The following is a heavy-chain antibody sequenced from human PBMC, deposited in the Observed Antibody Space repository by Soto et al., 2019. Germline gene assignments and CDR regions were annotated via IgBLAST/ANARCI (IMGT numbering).Heavy chain of an antibody. Sequence: QVQLVQSGAEVKKHGSSVKVSCKASGGTFSSYAISWVRQAPGQGLEWMGGIIPIFGTANYAQKFQGRVTITADESTSTAYMELSSLRSEDTAVYYCARGRIVVVPAAQEGQYYFDYWGQGTLVTVSS. V-gene: IGHV1-69*01. D-gene: IGHD2-2*01. CDR2: IIPIFGTA. CDR3: ARGRIVVVPAAQEGQYYFDY. CDR1: GGTFSSYA. J-gene: IGHJ4*02.